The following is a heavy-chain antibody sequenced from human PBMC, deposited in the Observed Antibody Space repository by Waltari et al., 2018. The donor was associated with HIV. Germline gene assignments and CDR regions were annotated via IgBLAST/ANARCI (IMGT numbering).Heavy chain of an antibody. CDR1: GFTFSSYA. J-gene: IGHJ4*02. Sequence: EVQLVESGGGLVQPGGSLRLSCAASGFTFSSYAMSWVRQAPGKGVGWVSAISGNGGSTYYADSVKGRFTISRDNSKNTLYLQMNSLRAEDTAVYYCAEGSLYSSGYYGYWGQGTLVTVSS. V-gene: IGHV3-23*04. D-gene: IGHD3-22*01. CDR3: AEGSLYSSGYYGY. CDR2: ISGNGGST.